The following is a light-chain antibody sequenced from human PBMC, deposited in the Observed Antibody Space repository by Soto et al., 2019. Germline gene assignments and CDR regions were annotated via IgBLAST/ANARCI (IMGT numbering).Light chain of an antibody. V-gene: IGKV1-9*01. CDR2: GAS. CDR1: QGISDY. Sequence: DIQLTQSPSFLSASVGDRVTITCRASQGISDYLTWYQQKPGKAPELLIYGASTLQGGVPPRFSGSGSATEFTLTINGLQPEDSATYYCQQVNAYPLTFGGGTKVEIK. J-gene: IGKJ4*01. CDR3: QQVNAYPLT.